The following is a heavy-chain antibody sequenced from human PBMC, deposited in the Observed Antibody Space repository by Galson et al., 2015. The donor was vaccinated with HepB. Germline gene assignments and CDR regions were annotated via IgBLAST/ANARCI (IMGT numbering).Heavy chain of an antibody. CDR2: ICTSGGST. CDR1: GFTFSSYA. Sequence: SLRLSCAASGFTFSSYAMSWVRQVPGKGLEWVSVICTSGGSTNYADSVKGRFTISRDNSKNTLYLQMNSLRAEDTAVYYCAKDTQQVLECLSTIDAFDFWGQGTMVTVSS. J-gene: IGHJ3*01. CDR3: AKDTQQVLECLSTIDAFDF. V-gene: IGHV3-23*01. D-gene: IGHD3-3*01.